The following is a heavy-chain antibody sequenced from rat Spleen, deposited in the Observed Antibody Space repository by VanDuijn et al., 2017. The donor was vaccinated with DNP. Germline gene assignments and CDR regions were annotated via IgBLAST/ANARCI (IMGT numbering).Heavy chain of an antibody. D-gene: IGHD1-9*01. Sequence: QVQLTESGPGLVQPSETLSLTCTVSGFSLTGYSVYWVRQPSGKGLEWMGRMRYNGDTSYNSGLKSRLRISRDTSKSQVFLKMNSLQTEDTAMYFCARYYGYNYYAMDAWGQGTSVTVSS. CDR3: ARYYGYNYYAMDA. CDR1: GFSLTGYS. CDR2: MRYNGDT. J-gene: IGHJ4*01. V-gene: IGHV2-8*01.